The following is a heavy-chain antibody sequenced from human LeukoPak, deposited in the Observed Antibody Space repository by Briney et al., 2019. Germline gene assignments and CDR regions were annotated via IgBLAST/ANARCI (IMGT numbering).Heavy chain of an antibody. CDR1: GLTPYDYG. V-gene: IGHV3-20*04. J-gene: IGHJ4*02. Sequence: GGSLRLSCAASGLTPYDYGMSWVCQAPGKGLEWVSDINWNGGSIGYADSVKGRFTVSRDNAKNSLYLQMNSLRAEDTALYYCAREKYDSSGYYTDNYYLDYWGQGTLVTVSS. D-gene: IGHD3-22*01. CDR3: AREKYDSSGYYTDNYYLDY. CDR2: INWNGGSI.